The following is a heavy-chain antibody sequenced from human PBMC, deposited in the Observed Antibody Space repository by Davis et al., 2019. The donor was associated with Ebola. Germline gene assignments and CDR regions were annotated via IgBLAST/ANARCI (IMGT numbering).Heavy chain of an antibody. CDR3: ARLRDYYDSRSYAFDI. CDR1: GYSFTSYW. D-gene: IGHD3-22*01. V-gene: IGHV5-51*01. Sequence: KVSCKGSGYSFTSYWIGWVRQMPGKGLEWMGLIYPGDSDTRYSPSFQGQVTISADKSISTAYLQWSSLKASDTAMYYCARLRDYYDSRSYAFDIWGQGTMVTVSS. CDR2: IYPGDSDT. J-gene: IGHJ3*02.